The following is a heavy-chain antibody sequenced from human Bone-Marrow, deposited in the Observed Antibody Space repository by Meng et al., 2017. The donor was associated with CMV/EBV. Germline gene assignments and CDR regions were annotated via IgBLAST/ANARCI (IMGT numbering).Heavy chain of an antibody. Sequence: GGSLRLSCKGSGYSFTSYWIGWVRQMPGKGLEWMGIIYPGDSDTRYSPSFQGQVTISADKSISTAYLQWSSLKASDTAMYYCARLSDSSGYRFDYWGQGTLVAASS. CDR3: ARLSDSSGYRFDY. J-gene: IGHJ4*02. D-gene: IGHD3-22*01. CDR2: IYPGDSDT. V-gene: IGHV5-51*01. CDR1: GYSFTSYW.